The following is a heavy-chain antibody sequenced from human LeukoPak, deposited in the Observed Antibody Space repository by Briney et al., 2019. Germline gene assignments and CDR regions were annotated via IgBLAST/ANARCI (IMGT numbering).Heavy chain of an antibody. D-gene: IGHD6-13*01. CDR3: ARAMFYSSSWYYFDY. J-gene: IGHJ4*02. Sequence: AGSLRLSCAASGFTFSSYSMIWVRQAPGKGLEWVSPISSSSSYIYYADSVKGRITISRDNAKNSLYLQMNSLRAEDTAVYYCARAMFYSSSWYYFDYWGQGTLVTVSS. CDR1: GFTFSSYS. CDR2: ISSSSSYI. V-gene: IGHV3-21*01.